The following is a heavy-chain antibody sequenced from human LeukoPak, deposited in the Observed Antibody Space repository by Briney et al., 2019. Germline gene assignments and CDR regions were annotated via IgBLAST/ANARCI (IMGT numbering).Heavy chain of an antibody. V-gene: IGHV4-59*01. CDR2: IYYRGNT. CDR1: GGSISSYY. Sequence: PSETLSLTCTVSGGSISSYYWSWIRQPPGKGLEWIGYIYYRGNTNYNPSLKSRATISIDTSKNQFSLNLSSVTAADTAVYYCARDSPPQYASSSAGFDYWGQGALVTVSS. J-gene: IGHJ4*02. CDR3: ARDSPPQYASSSAGFDY. D-gene: IGHD6-6*01.